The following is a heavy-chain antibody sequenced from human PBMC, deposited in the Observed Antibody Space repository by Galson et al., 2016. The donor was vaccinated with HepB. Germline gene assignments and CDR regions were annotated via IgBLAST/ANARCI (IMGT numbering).Heavy chain of an antibody. V-gene: IGHV1-18*01. CDR2: ISNFHQKP. CDR1: GNNFRTYG. J-gene: IGHJ5*02. Sequence: SVKVSCKASGNNFRTYGITWVRQAPGQGLEWMGWISNFHQKPNYAQKLQDRVILTTDTSTTTAYMELRSLRSDDTAVYYCSTSAYSASGPPAWGQGTLVTVSS. D-gene: IGHD5-12*01. CDR3: STSAYSASGPPA.